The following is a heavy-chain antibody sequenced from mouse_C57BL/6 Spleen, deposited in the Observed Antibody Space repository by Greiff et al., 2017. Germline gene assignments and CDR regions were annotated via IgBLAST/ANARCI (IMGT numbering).Heavy chain of an antibody. CDR3: ARDMVTTKAWFAY. J-gene: IGHJ3*01. D-gene: IGHD2-2*01. V-gene: IGHV1-85*01. CDR1: GYTFTSYD. CDR2: IYPRDGST. Sequence: VQLVESGPELVKPGASVKLSCKASGYTFTSYDINWVKQRPGQGLEWIGWIYPRDGSTKYNEKFKGKATLTVDTSYSTAYMERHSLTAEDSAVYFCARDMVTTKAWFAYWGQGTLVTVSA.